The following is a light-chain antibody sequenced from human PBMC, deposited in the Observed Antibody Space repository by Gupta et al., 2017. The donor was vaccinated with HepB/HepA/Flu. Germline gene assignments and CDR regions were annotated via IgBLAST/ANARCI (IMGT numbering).Light chain of an antibody. Sequence: IVLTQSPGSLPLSRRERATLSCRASQSISSRLAWYQQIPGQAPRLLIYGASSRATGIPDRFSGSGSGTDFTLTISRLEPEDFAVYYCQQYSNSPITFGQGTRLE. CDR3: QQYSNSPIT. V-gene: IGKV3-20*01. J-gene: IGKJ5*01. CDR2: GAS. CDR1: QSISSR.